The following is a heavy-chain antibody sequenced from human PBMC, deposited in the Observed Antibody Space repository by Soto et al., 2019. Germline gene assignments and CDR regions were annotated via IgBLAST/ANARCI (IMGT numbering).Heavy chain of an antibody. CDR1: GYTFSSYG. Sequence: ASVKVSCKASGYTFSSYGISWVRQAPGQGLEWMGWISVYNGNTNYAQNLQGRVTMTEDTSTDTAYMELSSLRSEDTAVYYCATKGSIVTWYYFDYWGQGTLVTVSS. V-gene: IGHV1-18*01. D-gene: IGHD2-21*01. CDR2: ISVYNGNT. CDR3: ATKGSIVTWYYFDY. J-gene: IGHJ4*02.